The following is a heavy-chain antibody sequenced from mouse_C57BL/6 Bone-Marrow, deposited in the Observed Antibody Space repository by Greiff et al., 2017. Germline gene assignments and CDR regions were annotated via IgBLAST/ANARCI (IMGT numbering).Heavy chain of an antibody. J-gene: IGHJ3*01. D-gene: IGHD2-1*01. CDR3: ASRGEGNSFAY. CDR1: GFNIKNTH. Sequence: EVQLQQSVAELVRPGASVKLSCTASGFNIKNTHMHWVKQRPEQGLEWIGRIDPANGNTKYAPKFQGKATITADTSSNTAYLQLSSLTSEDTAIYYCASRGEGNSFAYWGQGTLVTVSA. CDR2: IDPANGNT. V-gene: IGHV14-3*01.